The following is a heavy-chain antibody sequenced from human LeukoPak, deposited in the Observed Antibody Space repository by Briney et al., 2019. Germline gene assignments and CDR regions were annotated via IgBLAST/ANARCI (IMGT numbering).Heavy chain of an antibody. D-gene: IGHD2-15*01. CDR2: IIGSGGST. CDR1: GFTFRGYA. CDR3: ANLLSRLSNRGSR. J-gene: IGHJ4*02. Sequence: PGGSLRLSCAASGFTFRGYAMSWVRQAPGKGLEWVSAIIGSGGSTYQADSVKGRLTISRDNSENTLYLQMHSLRAEDTAVYYCANLLSRLSNRGSRWGQGTLVTVSS. V-gene: IGHV3-23*01.